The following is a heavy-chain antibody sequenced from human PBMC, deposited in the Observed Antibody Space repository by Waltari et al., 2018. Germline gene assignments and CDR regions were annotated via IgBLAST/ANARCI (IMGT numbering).Heavy chain of an antibody. CDR1: AGSFCGYY. CDR3: ARLTVNFDY. D-gene: IGHD3-22*01. V-gene: IGHV4-34*01. J-gene: IGHJ4*02. CDR2: INHSGST. Sequence: QVQLQQWGAGLLTPSETLSLTCAVYAGSFCGYYWSWIRQPPGKGLEWLGEINHSGSTNYNPSRKSRVTISVDTSKNQFSLKLSSVTAADTAVYYCARLTVNFDYWGQGTLVTVSS.